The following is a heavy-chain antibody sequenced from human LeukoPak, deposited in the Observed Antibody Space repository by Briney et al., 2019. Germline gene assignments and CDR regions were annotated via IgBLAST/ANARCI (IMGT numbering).Heavy chain of an antibody. V-gene: IGHV4-39*07. CDR1: GGSISSSSYY. Sequence: PSETLSLTCTVSGGSISSSSYYWGWIRQPPGKGLEWIGSIYYSGSTYYNPSLKSRVTISVDTSKNQFSLKLSSVTAADTAVYYCARSPYYYGSGSYFDYWGQGTLVTVSS. CDR3: ARSPYYYGSGSYFDY. J-gene: IGHJ4*02. D-gene: IGHD3-10*01. CDR2: IYYSGST.